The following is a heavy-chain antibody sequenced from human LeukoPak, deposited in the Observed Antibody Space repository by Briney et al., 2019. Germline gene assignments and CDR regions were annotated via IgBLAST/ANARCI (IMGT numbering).Heavy chain of an antibody. Sequence: PGGSLRLSCAASGFTFSSYSMNWVRQAPGKGLEWVSSISSSSSYIYYADSVKGRFTISRDNAKNSLYLQMSSLRAEDTAVYYCARDASSGGSSSWYGFDYWGQRTLVTVSS. CDR3: ARDASSGGSSSWYGFDY. CDR2: ISSSSSYI. J-gene: IGHJ4*02. CDR1: GFTFSSYS. V-gene: IGHV3-21*01. D-gene: IGHD6-13*01.